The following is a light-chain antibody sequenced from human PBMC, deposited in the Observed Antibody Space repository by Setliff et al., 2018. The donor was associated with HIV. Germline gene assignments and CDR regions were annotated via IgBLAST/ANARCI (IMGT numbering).Light chain of an antibody. Sequence: QSVLTQPASVSGSPGQSITLSCTGTSSDVGSYNLVSWYQHHPGKAPKLMIYDVTRRPSGVPDRFSGSRSGNTASLTISGLQAEDEADYYCSSFAGRLHVFGTGTKVTVL. V-gene: IGLV2-23*02. CDR1: SSDVGSYNL. CDR2: DVT. CDR3: SSFAGRLHV. J-gene: IGLJ1*01.